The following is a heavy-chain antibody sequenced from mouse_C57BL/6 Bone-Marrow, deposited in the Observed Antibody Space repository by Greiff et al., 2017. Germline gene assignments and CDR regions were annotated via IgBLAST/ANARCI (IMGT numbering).Heavy chain of an antibody. V-gene: IGHV1-61*01. CDR1: GYTFTSYW. J-gene: IGHJ1*03. Sequence: QVQLQQPGAELVRPGSSVKLSCKASGYTFTSYWMDWVKQRPGQGLEWIGNIYPSDSETHYHQKFKDKATLSVDKSSRTAYMQRSSLTSEDSAVYYCARGYYGNYEDFDVWGTGTTVTVAS. CDR3: ARGYYGNYEDFDV. CDR2: IYPSDSET. D-gene: IGHD2-1*01.